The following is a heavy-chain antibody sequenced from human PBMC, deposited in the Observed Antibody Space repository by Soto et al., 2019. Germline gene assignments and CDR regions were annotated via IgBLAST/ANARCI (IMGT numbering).Heavy chain of an antibody. V-gene: IGHV1-69*01. J-gene: IGHJ4*02. D-gene: IGHD3-22*01. Sequence: QVQLVQSGAEVKTPGSSVKVSCKASGGDFINYGISWVRQAPGQGLEWMGGIIPIFRSANFAPKFQGRVTIAADESTTTANMELTPLTSKDTAVYYCARDRYYAGVGYHSEAAYWGQGTLVTVSS. CDR3: ARDRYYAGVGYHSEAAY. CDR1: GGDFINYG. CDR2: IIPIFRSA.